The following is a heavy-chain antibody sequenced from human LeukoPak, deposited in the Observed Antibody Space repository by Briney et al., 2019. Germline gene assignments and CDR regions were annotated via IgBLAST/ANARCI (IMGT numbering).Heavy chain of an antibody. Sequence: GGSLRLSCAASGSTFSSYSMNWVRQAPGKGLEWVSSISSSSSYIYYADSVKGRFTISRDNAKNSLYLQMNSLRAEDTAVYYCARDPGATTVVIRNYYGMDVWGQGTTVTVSS. D-gene: IGHD4-23*01. CDR2: ISSSSSYI. CDR1: GSTFSSYS. J-gene: IGHJ6*02. CDR3: ARDPGATTVVIRNYYGMDV. V-gene: IGHV3-21*01.